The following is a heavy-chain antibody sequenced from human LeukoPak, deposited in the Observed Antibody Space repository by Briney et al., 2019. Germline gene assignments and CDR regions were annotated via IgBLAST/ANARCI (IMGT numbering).Heavy chain of an antibody. CDR2: ISYDGSNK. V-gene: IGHV3-30*04. CDR3: ARVGLRRELRDWFDP. D-gene: IGHD1-26*01. CDR1: GFTFSSYE. J-gene: IGHJ5*02. Sequence: HAGGSLRLSCAASGFTFSSYEMNWVRQAPGKGLEWVAVISYDGSNKYYADSVKGRFTISRDNAKNSLYLQMNSLRAEDTAVYYCARVGLRRELRDWFDPWGQGTLVTVSS.